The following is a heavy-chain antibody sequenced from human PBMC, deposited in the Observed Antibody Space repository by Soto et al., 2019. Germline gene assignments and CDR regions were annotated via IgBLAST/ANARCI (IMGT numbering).Heavy chain of an antibody. D-gene: IGHD6-19*01. CDR3: AKMKIQSIAVAGLFDY. Sequence: GGSLRLSCAASGFTFSSYAMSWVRQAPGKGLEWVSAISGSGGSTYYADSVKGRFTISRDNSKNTLYLQMNSLRAEDTAVYYCAKMKIQSIAVAGLFDYWGQGTLVTVSS. V-gene: IGHV3-23*01. CDR1: GFTFSSYA. CDR2: ISGSGGST. J-gene: IGHJ4*02.